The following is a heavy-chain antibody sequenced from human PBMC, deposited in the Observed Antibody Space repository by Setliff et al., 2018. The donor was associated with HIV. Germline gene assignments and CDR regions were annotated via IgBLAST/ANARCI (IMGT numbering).Heavy chain of an antibody. Sequence: SETLSLTCAVYGGSFSDDYGSWIRQPPGKGLEWIGEIDHSGSTNYNPSLKRRVTISVDTSKNQFSLKLNSVTAADTAVYYCARVRLELRQYWFDSWGQGSPVTVSS. CDR3: ARVRLELRQYWFDS. V-gene: IGHV4-34*01. J-gene: IGHJ5*01. CDR1: GGSFSDDY. D-gene: IGHD1-7*01. CDR2: IDHSGST.